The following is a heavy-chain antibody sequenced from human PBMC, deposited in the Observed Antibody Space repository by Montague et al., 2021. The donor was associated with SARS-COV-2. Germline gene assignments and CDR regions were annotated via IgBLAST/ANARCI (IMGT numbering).Heavy chain of an antibody. CDR3: ARDLPSFFLGIAVAGPFDP. CDR1: GFPFSSYY. CDR2: ISGSSSNI. J-gene: IGHJ5*02. D-gene: IGHD6-19*01. V-gene: IGHV3-21*01. Sequence: SRRLSCAASGFPFSSYYMNWFRQAPGKGLEWVSSISGSSSNIYYADSVKGRFTISRDNAKNSLYLQMNSLRAEDTAVYYCARDLPSFFLGIAVAGPFDPWGQGTLVTVSS.